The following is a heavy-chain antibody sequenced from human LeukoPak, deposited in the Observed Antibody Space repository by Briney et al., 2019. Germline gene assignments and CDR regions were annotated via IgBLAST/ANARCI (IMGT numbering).Heavy chain of an antibody. Sequence: GASVKVSCKASGYTFTSYYMHWVRQAPGQGLEWMGIINPSGGSTSYAQKFQGRVTMTRDTSTSTVYMELSSLRSEDTAVYYCAKIFGGNYYYYYMDVWGKGTTVTVSS. D-gene: IGHD2-15*01. V-gene: IGHV1-46*01. J-gene: IGHJ6*03. CDR3: AKIFGGNYYYYYMDV. CDR1: GYTFTSYY. CDR2: INPSGGST.